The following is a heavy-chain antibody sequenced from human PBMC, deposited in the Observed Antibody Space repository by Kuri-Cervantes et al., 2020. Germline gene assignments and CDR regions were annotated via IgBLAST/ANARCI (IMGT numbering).Heavy chain of an antibody. D-gene: IGHD1-14*01. CDR2: IYHTGSS. J-gene: IGHJ6*03. V-gene: IGHV4-59*08. CDR3: VRPGHPTPYFYYMDV. Sequence: SETLSLTCTVSGGSISPYYWSWIRQPPGKGLEWIGSIYHTGSSYYNPSLKSRVTISIDTSKNQFSLKLSSVTAADTAVYYCVRPGHPTPYFYYMDVWGTGTTVTVSS. CDR1: GGSISPYY.